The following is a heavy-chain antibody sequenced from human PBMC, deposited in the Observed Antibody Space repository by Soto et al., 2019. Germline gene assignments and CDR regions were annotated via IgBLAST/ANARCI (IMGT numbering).Heavy chain of an antibody. Sequence: GGSLRLSCAASGFTFSSYAMSWVRQAPGKGLEWVSAISGSGGSTYYADSVKGRFTISRDNSKNTLYLQMNSLRAEDTAVYYCAKDTVLVVPADLGRNWFDPWGQGTLVTVSS. CDR3: AKDTVLVVPADLGRNWFDP. CDR2: ISGSGGST. V-gene: IGHV3-23*01. J-gene: IGHJ5*02. CDR1: GFTFSSYA. D-gene: IGHD2-2*01.